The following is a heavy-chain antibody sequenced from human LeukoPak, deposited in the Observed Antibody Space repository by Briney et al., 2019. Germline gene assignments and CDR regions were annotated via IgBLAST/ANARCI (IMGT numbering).Heavy chain of an antibody. CDR2: IYYSGST. V-gene: IGHV4-59*08. CDR1: GVSISSYY. J-gene: IGHJ5*02. Sequence: KPSETLSLTCTVSGVSISSYYWSWIRQPPGKGLEWIGYIYYSGSTNYNPSLKSRVTISVDTSKNQFSLRLSSVTAADTAVYYCARRPSGYALSRLDPWGQGTLVTVSS. CDR3: ARRPSGYALSRLDP. D-gene: IGHD3-3*01.